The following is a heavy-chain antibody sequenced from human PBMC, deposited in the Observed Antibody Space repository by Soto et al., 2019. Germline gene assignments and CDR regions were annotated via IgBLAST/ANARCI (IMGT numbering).Heavy chain of an antibody. CDR3: AKDRVAMVRGVIIPGDAFDI. V-gene: IGHV3-23*01. CDR2: ISGSGGST. Sequence: GGSLRLSCAASGFTFSSYAMSWVRQAPGKGLEWVSAISGSGGSTYYADSVKGRFTISRDNSKNTLYLQMNSLRAEDTAVYYCAKDRVAMVRGVIIPGDAFDIWGQGTMVPVSS. J-gene: IGHJ3*02. D-gene: IGHD3-10*01. CDR1: GFTFSSYA.